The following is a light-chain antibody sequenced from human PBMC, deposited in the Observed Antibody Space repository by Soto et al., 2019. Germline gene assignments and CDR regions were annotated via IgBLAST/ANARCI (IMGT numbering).Light chain of an antibody. J-gene: IGLJ3*02. Sequence: QSALTQPASVSGSPGQSITISCTGTSSDVGGYNYVSWSQQHPGKAPKLLISEVSNRPSGVSNRFSGSKSGNTASLTISGLQADDEADYYCSSFTIVSTLVFGGGTKLTVL. V-gene: IGLV2-14*03. CDR3: SSFTIVSTLV. CDR2: EVS. CDR1: SSDVGGYNY.